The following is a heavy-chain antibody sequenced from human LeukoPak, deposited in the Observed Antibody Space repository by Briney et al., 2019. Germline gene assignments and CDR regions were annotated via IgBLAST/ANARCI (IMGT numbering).Heavy chain of an antibody. J-gene: IGHJ4*02. CDR3: ARDRTVTEGYFDY. V-gene: IGHV3-48*02. D-gene: IGHD1/OR15-1a*01. CDR1: GFTFSRSS. Sequence: GGSLRLSCAASGFTFSRSSMNWVRQAPGKGLEWVSFIDRDSSIIYYADSVKGRFTISRDNAKNSLYLQMNSLRDEDTAVYYCARDRTVTEGYFDYWGQGTLVTVSS. CDR2: IDRDSSII.